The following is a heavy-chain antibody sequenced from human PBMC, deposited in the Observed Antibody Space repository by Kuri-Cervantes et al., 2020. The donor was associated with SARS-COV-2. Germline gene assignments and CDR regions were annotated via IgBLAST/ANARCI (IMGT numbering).Heavy chain of an antibody. V-gene: IGHV3-30*02. J-gene: IGHJ4*02. D-gene: IGHD2-2*02. CDR3: ATLGYCSSTSCYKRFDY. Sequence: GESLRLSCVPSGFTFSGYDMHWVRQAPGKGLEWVAFIRYDGSDKYYADSVKGRFTISRDSSKNTLYLQMNSLRAEDTAVYYCATLGYCSSTSCYKRFDYWGQGTLVTVSS. CDR2: IRYDGSDK. CDR1: GFTFSGYD.